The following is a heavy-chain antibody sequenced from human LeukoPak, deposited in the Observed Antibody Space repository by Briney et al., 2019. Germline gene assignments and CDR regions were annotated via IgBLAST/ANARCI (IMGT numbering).Heavy chain of an antibody. D-gene: IGHD3-16*01. CDR2: ISGSGGST. CDR1: GFTFSSYV. J-gene: IGHJ4*02. CDR3: AKDTSLRHYDYVWGSSPAFDY. V-gene: IGHV3-23*01. Sequence: GGSLRLSCAASGFTFSSYVISWVRQAPGKGLEWVSGISGSGGSTYYADSVKGRFTISRDNSKNTLYLQMNSLGAEDTAVYYCAKDTSLRHYDYVWGSSPAFDYWGQGTLVTVSS.